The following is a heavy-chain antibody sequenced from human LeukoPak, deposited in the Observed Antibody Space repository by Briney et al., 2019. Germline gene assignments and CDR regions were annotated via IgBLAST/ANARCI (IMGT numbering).Heavy chain of an antibody. V-gene: IGHV4-59*01. Sequence: SETLSLTCTVSGGSISPYSWSWIRQPPGKGLEWIGYIYYSGRTSYNTSLKGRVTISVDTSKNQFSLKLSSVTAADTAVYYCARLNVDIWFDPWGQGTLVTVSS. CDR3: ARLNVDIWFDP. D-gene: IGHD5-12*01. J-gene: IGHJ5*02. CDR2: IYYSGRT. CDR1: GGSISPYS.